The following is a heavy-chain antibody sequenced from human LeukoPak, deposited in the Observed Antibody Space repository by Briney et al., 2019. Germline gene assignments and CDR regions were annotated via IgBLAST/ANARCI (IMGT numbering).Heavy chain of an antibody. Sequence: TGGSLRLSCAASGFTVSNTYMTWVRQAPGKGLEWVSVIYSGGGTFYADSVEGRFTISRDNSKNTLYLQMNSLRADDTAVYYCAKVDTAMVLTWGQGTLVTVSS. CDR1: GFTVSNTY. CDR3: AKVDTAMVLT. CDR2: IYSGGGT. D-gene: IGHD5-18*01. V-gene: IGHV3-53*01. J-gene: IGHJ5*02.